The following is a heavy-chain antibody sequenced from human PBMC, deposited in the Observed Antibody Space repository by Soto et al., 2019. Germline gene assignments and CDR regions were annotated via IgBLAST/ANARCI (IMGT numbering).Heavy chain of an antibody. CDR3: AKLEYSSGPFDY. V-gene: IGHV3-30-3*02. Sequence: GGSLRLSCTALGFNCGSYAMRLVRQAPGKGLEWVAVISYDGSNKYYADSVKGRFTISRDNSKNTLYLQMNSLRAEDTAVYYCAKLEYSSGPFDYWGQGTLVTGSS. J-gene: IGHJ4*02. CDR2: ISYDGSNK. D-gene: IGHD6-19*01. CDR1: GFNCGSYA.